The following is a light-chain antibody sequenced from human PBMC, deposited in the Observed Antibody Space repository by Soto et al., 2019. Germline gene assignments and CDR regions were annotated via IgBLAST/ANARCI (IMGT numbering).Light chain of an antibody. V-gene: IGKV3-15*01. CDR2: GAS. Sequence: EIVLTPSPGTLSLSPSETPTLSRRASQSVSSYLAWYQQKPGQAPRLLIYGASTRATAIPGRFSGSGSGTEFTLTISSLQSEDFAVYYCQQYNNWLGTFGQGTKVDI. CDR1: QSVSSY. J-gene: IGKJ1*01. CDR3: QQYNNWLGT.